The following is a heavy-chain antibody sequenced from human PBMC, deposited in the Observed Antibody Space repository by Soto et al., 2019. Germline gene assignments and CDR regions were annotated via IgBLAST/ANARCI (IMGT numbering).Heavy chain of an antibody. CDR3: ARDPGIAVAGLEYFQH. D-gene: IGHD6-19*01. CDR1: GYTFTSYG. J-gene: IGHJ1*01. V-gene: IGHV1-18*01. Sequence: ASVKVSCKASGYTFTSYGISWVRQAPGQGLEWMGWISAYNGNTNYAQKLQGRVTMTTDTSTSTAYMELRSLRSDDTAVYYCARDPGIAVAGLEYFQHWGQGTLVTVSS. CDR2: ISAYNGNT.